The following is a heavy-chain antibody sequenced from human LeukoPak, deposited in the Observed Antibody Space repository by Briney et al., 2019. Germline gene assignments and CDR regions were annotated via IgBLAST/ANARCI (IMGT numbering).Heavy chain of an antibody. CDR2: IRSKAFGGTT. Sequence: GGSLRLSCTASGFTFGDYAMSWVRQAPGKGLEWVGFIRSKAFGGTTEYAASVKGRFTISRDDSKSIAYLQMNSLKTEDTAVYYCTRAIKRQSTMIVVVIGEEDAFDIWGQGTMVTVSS. D-gene: IGHD3-22*01. V-gene: IGHV3-49*04. CDR1: GFTFGDYA. J-gene: IGHJ3*02. CDR3: TRAIKRQSTMIVVVIGEEDAFDI.